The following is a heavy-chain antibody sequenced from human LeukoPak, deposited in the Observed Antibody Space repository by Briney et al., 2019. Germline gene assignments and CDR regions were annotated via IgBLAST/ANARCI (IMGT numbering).Heavy chain of an antibody. CDR1: GGSFSGYY. Sequence: PSETLSLTCAVYGGSFSGYYWSWIRQPPGKGLEWIGEINHSGSTNYNPSLKSRVTISVDTSKNQFSLKLSSVTAADTAVYYCARDRLGGRAAADAFDIWGQGTMVTVSS. V-gene: IGHV4-34*01. CDR3: ARDRLGGRAAADAFDI. CDR2: INHSGST. D-gene: IGHD6-13*01. J-gene: IGHJ3*02.